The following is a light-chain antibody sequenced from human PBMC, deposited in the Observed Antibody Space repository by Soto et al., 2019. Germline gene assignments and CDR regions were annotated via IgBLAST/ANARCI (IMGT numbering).Light chain of an antibody. J-gene: IGKJ3*01. CDR2: AAS. V-gene: IGKV1-39*01. CDR3: QQSYDTQFT. CDR1: QSISSD. Sequence: DIQMTQSPSSLSASAGDRVTITCRASQSISSDLNWYQQKPGQAPKLLMYAASTLQSGVPSRFSGSGSGTDFTLTINSLQPEDFATYYCQQSYDTQFTFGPGTKVDFK.